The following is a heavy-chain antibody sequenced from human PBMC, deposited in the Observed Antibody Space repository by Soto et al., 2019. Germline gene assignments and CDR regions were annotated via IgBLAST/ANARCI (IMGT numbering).Heavy chain of an antibody. CDR1: GYTFTSYD. Sequence: ASVKVSCTTSGYTFTSYDIHWVRQATGQGPEWMGWMNPNSGNSVYAQKFQGRVTITADESTSTAYMELSSLRSEDTAVYYCASGRDSSSWYVPYYFDYWGQGTLVTVSS. V-gene: IGHV1-8*01. J-gene: IGHJ4*02. D-gene: IGHD6-13*01. CDR3: ASGRDSSSWYVPYYFDY. CDR2: MNPNSGNS.